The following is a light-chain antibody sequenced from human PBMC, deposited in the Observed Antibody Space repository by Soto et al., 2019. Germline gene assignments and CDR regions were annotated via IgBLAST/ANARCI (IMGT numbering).Light chain of an antibody. J-gene: IGKJ1*01. V-gene: IGKV3-15*01. CDR3: QQYNNWPRRT. Sequence: IVRTQSPATLSVSPGERATLSCRASQSVSSNLAWYQQKPGQAPRLLIYGASTRATGIPARFSGSGSGTEFTLTISSLQSEDFAVYYCQQYNNWPRRTFGQGTKVDIK. CDR1: QSVSSN. CDR2: GAS.